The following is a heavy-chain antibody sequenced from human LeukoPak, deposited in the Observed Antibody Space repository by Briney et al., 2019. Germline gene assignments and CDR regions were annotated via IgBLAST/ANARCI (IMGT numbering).Heavy chain of an antibody. V-gene: IGHV3-20*04. CDR3: ARREVGATTGDDYYYYMDV. J-gene: IGHJ6*03. CDR1: GSTFSSYS. Sequence: GGSLRLSCAASGSTFSSYSMSWVRQAPGKGLEWVSGINWNGGSTGYADSVKGRFTISRDNAKNSLYLQMNSLRAEDTALYYCARREVGATTGDDYYYYMDVWGKGTTVTVSS. D-gene: IGHD1-26*01. CDR2: INWNGGST.